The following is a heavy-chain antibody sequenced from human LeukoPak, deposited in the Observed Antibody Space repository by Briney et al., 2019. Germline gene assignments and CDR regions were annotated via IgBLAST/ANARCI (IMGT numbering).Heavy chain of an antibody. Sequence: GGSLRLSCAASGFTFSNYWMNWVRQAPGKGLEWVANIKQDGSEKYYVDSVKGRFTISRDNAKNSLYLQMNSLRAEDTAVYYCAREGYSPYWGQGTLVTVSS. CDR3: AREGYSPY. J-gene: IGHJ4*02. D-gene: IGHD6-13*01. CDR1: GFTFSNYW. V-gene: IGHV3-7*01. CDR2: IKQDGSEK.